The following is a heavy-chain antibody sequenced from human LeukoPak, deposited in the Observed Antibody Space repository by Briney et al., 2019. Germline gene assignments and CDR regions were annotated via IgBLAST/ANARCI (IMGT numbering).Heavy chain of an antibody. V-gene: IGHV4-39*07. CDR2: IFYSGST. CDR3: ARRFPYDYVWGSYQNPFYFDY. D-gene: IGHD3-16*02. CDR1: SGSISTSNYY. J-gene: IGHJ4*02. Sequence: SETLSLTCTVSSGSISTSNYYWGWVSQPPGKALEWIGNIFYSGSTYYSPSLKSRVTISVDTSKNQFSLKLSSVTAADTAVYYCARRFPYDYVWGSYQNPFYFDYWGQGTLVTVSS.